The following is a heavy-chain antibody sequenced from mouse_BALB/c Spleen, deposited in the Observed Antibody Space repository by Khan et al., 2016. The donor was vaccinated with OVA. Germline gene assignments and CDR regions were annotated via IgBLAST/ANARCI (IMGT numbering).Heavy chain of an antibody. CDR1: GFTFSSYS. Sequence: EVQLQESGGGLVKPGGSLRLSCAASGFTFSSYSMSWVRQTPEKRLEWVATITSGGSYTYYPDSVQGRFTISRDNAKNTMYLQMSSLKSEDKAIYYCTRGRNYYGSSFYFDYWGQCTTLTGSS. J-gene: IGHJ2*01. D-gene: IGHD1-1*01. CDR3: TRGRNYYGSSFYFDY. V-gene: IGHV5-6-4*01. CDR2: ITSGGSYT.